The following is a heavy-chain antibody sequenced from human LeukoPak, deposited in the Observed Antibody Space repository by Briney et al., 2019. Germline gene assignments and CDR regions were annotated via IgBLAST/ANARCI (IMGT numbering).Heavy chain of an antibody. D-gene: IGHD3-22*01. CDR3: ARGGGYDASDYYYVHAFDI. J-gene: IGHJ3*02. CDR2: IYSSGST. V-gene: IGHV4-59*01. CDR1: GGSISGYY. Sequence: SETLSLTCTVSGGSISGYYWNWIRQPPGKGLEWIGHIYSSGSTSYNPSLKSRVTTSVDTSKKQSSLRLSSVTAAETAMYYCARGGGYDASDYYYVHAFDIWGQGTMVTVSS.